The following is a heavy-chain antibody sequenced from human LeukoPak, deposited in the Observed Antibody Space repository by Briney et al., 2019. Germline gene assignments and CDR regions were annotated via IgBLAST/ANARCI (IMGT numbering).Heavy chain of an antibody. CDR3: ARDRSTTGAPFDY. D-gene: IGHD4-11*01. Sequence: GGSLRLSCAASGFTFSSYAMHWFRQAPGKGLEWVANIKQDGSEKYYVDSVKGRFTISRDNAKNSLYLQMNSLRAEDTAVYYCARDRSTTGAPFDYWGQGTLVTVSS. CDR2: IKQDGSEK. CDR1: GFTFSSYA. V-gene: IGHV3-7*01. J-gene: IGHJ4*02.